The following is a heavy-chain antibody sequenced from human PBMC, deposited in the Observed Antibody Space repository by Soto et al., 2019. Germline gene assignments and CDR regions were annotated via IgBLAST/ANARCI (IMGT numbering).Heavy chain of an antibody. D-gene: IGHD1-7*01. CDR3: AVITGTDHYGMDV. Sequence: QVQLVESGGGVVQPGRSLRLSCAASGFTFSSYGMHWVRQAPGKGLEWVAVISYDGSNKYYADSVKGRFTISRDNSKNTLYLQMNSLRAEDTAVYYCAVITGTDHYGMDVWGQGTTVTVSS. CDR2: ISYDGSNK. J-gene: IGHJ6*02. V-gene: IGHV3-30*03. CDR1: GFTFSSYG.